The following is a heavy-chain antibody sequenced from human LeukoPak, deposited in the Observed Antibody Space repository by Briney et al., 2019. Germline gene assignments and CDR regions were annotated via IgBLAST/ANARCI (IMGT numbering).Heavy chain of an antibody. V-gene: IGHV3-23*01. Sequence: PGGSLRLSCSASGFIFSSYDMSWVRQAPGKGLEYVSSISGSGDRTIYADSVRGRLIISRDKSKSTLYLQMSSLRAEDTAVYYCAKVPQPDYYFDYWGQGSLVTVSS. J-gene: IGHJ4*02. CDR3: AKVPQPDYYFDY. CDR1: GFIFSSYD. CDR2: ISGSGDRT.